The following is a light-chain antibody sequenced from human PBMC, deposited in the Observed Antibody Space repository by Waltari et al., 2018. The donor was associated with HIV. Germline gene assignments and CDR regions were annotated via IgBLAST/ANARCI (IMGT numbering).Light chain of an antibody. CDR2: SNN. Sequence: QSVLTQPPSASGTPGQRVTISCSGSSSNTGSNNVTWYQQLPGTAPKLLIYSNNQRPSGVPDRFSGSKSGTSASLAISGLQSEDEADYYCAAWDDSLNGWVFGGGTKLTVL. J-gene: IGLJ3*02. CDR3: AAWDDSLNGWV. V-gene: IGLV1-44*01. CDR1: SSNTGSNN.